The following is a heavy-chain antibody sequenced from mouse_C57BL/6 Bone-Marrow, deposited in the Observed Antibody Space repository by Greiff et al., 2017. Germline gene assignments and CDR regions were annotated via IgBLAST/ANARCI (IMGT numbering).Heavy chain of an antibody. J-gene: IGHJ1*03. V-gene: IGHV1-12*01. CDR2: FYPGNGDT. CDR1: GYTFTSYN. CDR3: ERFYYYGSGYCEV. D-gene: IGHD1-1*01. Sequence: LQQSGAELVRPGASVKMSCKASGYTFTSYNMHWVKQTPRQGLEWIGAFYPGNGDTSYNQKFKGKATLTVDKSSSTAYMQFSSLTSEDSAVYFCERFYYYGSGYCEVWGTGTPVTVSS.